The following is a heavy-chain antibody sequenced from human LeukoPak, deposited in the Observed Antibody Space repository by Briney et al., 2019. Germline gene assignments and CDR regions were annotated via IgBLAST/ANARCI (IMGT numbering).Heavy chain of an antibody. V-gene: IGHV1-8*01. D-gene: IGHD5-24*01. J-gene: IGHJ3*02. CDR2: MNPNSGNT. CDR3: ARAVEMATTDALDI. CDR1: GYTFTSYD. Sequence: GASVKVSCKAFGYTFTSYDINWVRQATGQGLEWMGWMNPNSGNTGYSQKFQGRVTMTRSTSINTAYMEMSSLRSEDTAVYYCARAVEMATTDALDIWGQGTMVTVSS.